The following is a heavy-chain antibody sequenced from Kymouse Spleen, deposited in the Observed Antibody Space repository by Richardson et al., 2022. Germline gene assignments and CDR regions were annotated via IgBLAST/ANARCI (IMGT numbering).Heavy chain of an antibody. J-gene: IGHJ4*02. V-gene: IGHV3-33*01. CDR1: GFTFSSYG. CDR3: AREYYYGSGSYYNLYY. D-gene: IGHD3-10*01. Sequence: QVQLVESGGGVVQPGRSLRLSCAASGFTFSSYGMHWVRQAPGKGLEWVAVIWYDGSNKYYADSVKGRFTISRDNSKNTLYLQMNSLRAEDTAVYYCAREYYYGSGSYYNLYYWGQGTLVTVSS. CDR2: IWYDGSNK.